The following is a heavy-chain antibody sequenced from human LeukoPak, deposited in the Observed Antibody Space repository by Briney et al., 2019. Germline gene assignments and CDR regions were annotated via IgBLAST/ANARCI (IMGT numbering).Heavy chain of an antibody. CDR1: GYTFTIYY. CDR3: AREGLGSGAYGGIDY. V-gene: IGHV1-46*01. Sequence: ASVKVSCKASGYTFTIYYMHWVRQAPGQGLEWMGIINPSGGSTSYAQKFQGRVTMTRDMSTSTVYMELSSLRSEDTAVYYCAREGLGSGAYGGIDYWGQGTLVTVSS. CDR2: INPSGGST. J-gene: IGHJ4*02. D-gene: IGHD1-26*01.